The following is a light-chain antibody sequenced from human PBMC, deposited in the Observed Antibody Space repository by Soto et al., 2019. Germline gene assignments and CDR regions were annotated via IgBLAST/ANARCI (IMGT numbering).Light chain of an antibody. CDR3: CSFARSSTSYV. J-gene: IGLJ1*01. CDR1: SSEVGSSNL. Sequence: QSVLTQPASVSGSPGQSITISCTGTSSEVGSSNLVSWYQQHPGKTPKLIIYEGSRRPSGVSGRFSGSMSGNAASLTISGLQAYDEADYYCCSFARSSTSYVFGTGTKVTVL. CDR2: EGS. V-gene: IGLV2-23*01.